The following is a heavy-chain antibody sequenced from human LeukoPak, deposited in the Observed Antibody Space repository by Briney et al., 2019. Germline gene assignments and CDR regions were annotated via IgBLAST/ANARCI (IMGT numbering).Heavy chain of an antibody. D-gene: IGHD3-16*02. V-gene: IGHV1-2*02. CDR2: INPNSGGT. J-gene: IGHJ4*02. CDR1: GCTFTAYY. Sequence: ASVKVSCKASGCTFTAYYMHWVRQAPGQGLEWMGCINPNSGGTNYAQKFKGRVTLTRDTSISTAYMELSRLRSDDTAVYYCARPITFGGVIVGYYFDYWGQGTLVTVSS. CDR3: ARPITFGGVIVGYYFDY.